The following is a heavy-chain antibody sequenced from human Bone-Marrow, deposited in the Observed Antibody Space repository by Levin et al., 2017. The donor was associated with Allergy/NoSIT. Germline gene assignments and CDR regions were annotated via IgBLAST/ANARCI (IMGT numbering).Heavy chain of an antibody. J-gene: IGHJ3*02. CDR2: ISGSDDST. V-gene: IGHV3-23*01. CDR3: AKVRRGLDAFDI. CDR1: GFIFSSSA. Sequence: ETLSLTCAASGFIFSSSAMSWVRQAPGKGLEWVSSISGSDDSTYYTDSVKGRLTISRDNSKNTIYLRMNSLRAEDTAVYYCAKVRRGLDAFDIWGQGTMVTVSS. D-gene: IGHD3/OR15-3a*01.